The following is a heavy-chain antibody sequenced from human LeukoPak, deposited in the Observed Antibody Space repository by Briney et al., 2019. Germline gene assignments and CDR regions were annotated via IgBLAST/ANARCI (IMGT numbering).Heavy chain of an antibody. V-gene: IGHV3-7*01. J-gene: IGHJ4*02. Sequence: GGSLRLSCAASGFTFSSYAMHWFRQAPGKGPEWVASIKDDGSAQFYVDSLEGRFTISRDNAKNTLYLQMDTMRVEDTAVYYCARHIVGEQNFDYWSQGTLVTVSS. CDR3: ARHIVGEQNFDY. CDR1: GFTFSSYA. D-gene: IGHD3-16*02. CDR2: IKDDGSAQ.